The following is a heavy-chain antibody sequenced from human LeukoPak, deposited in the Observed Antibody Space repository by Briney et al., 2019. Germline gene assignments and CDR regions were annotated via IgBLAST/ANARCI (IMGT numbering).Heavy chain of an antibody. CDR1: GFTFSSYM. D-gene: IGHD3-22*01. CDR3: AKGADYYDSGCYYYMDV. CDR2: ISSSSSYI. Sequence: GGSLRLSCAASGFTFSSYMMNWVRQAPGKGLEWISSISSSSSYIYNADSVKGRFTISRDNAKNSLYLQMNSLRAEDTAVYYCAKGADYYDSGCYYYMDVWGKGTTVTVSS. V-gene: IGHV3-21*01. J-gene: IGHJ6*03.